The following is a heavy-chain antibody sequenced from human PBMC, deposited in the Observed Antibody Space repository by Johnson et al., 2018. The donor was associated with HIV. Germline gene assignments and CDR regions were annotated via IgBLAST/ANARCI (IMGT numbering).Heavy chain of an antibody. CDR2: ISYDGSNQ. Sequence: QVQLVESGGGVVQAGRSQRVSCAASGFTFSSYAMHWVRQAPGKGLEWVAVISYDGSNQYYADSVKGRFTISRDNSKNTLYLQMNSLRAEDTAVYYCAKVDEWELVGRGYAFDIWGQGTMVTVSS. CDR1: GFTFSSYA. J-gene: IGHJ3*02. D-gene: IGHD1-26*01. CDR3: AKVDEWELVGRGYAFDI. V-gene: IGHV3-30-3*01.